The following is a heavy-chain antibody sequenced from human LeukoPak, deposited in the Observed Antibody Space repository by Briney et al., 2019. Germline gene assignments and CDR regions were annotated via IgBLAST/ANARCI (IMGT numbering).Heavy chain of an antibody. CDR2: INPDSGDT. D-gene: IGHD2/OR15-2a*01. CDR1: GYTFTGYY. J-gene: IGHJ4*02. CDR3: AKVGTTDDF. V-gene: IGHV1-2*02. Sequence: ASVKVSCKASGYTFTGYYMHWVRQAPGQGLEWMGWINPDSGDTNYAQKFQGRVTMTRDTSISTAYMDPSSLTSDDTAVYYCAKVGTTDDFWGQGTLVTVSS.